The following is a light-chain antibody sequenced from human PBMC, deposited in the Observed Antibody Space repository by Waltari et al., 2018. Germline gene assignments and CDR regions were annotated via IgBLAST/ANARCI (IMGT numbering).Light chain of an antibody. CDR2: DAS. V-gene: IGKV1-33*01. J-gene: IGKJ2*01. CDR3: QHYNNLPYT. Sequence: IQMTQSPSSLSASIGDRVTITCRASKDIRKNVSWFQERPGKAPKLQMYDASNREAWVPSRFSGTGSGTDFALTISSLQPEDSATYYCQHYNNLPYTFSRGTKLQIK. CDR1: KDIRKN.